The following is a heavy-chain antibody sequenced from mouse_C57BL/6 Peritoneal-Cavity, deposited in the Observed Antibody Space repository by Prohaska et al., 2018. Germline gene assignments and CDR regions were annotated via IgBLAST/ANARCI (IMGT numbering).Heavy chain of an antibody. Sequence: QVTLKESGPGIFQSSQTLLLTCSFSGFSLSTSGMGVSCILHPSGKGLEWLAHIYWDDDKRYNPSLKSRRTNSKDTTRKQVFLKISSVDTADTATYYGGRSRFYYFDYWGQGTTLTVSS. CDR2: IYWDDDK. CDR1: GFSLSTSGMG. CDR3: GRSRFYYFDY. J-gene: IGHJ2*01. V-gene: IGHV8-12*01.